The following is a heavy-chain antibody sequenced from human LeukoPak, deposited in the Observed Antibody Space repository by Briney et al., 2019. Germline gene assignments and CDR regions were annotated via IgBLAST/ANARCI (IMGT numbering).Heavy chain of an antibody. V-gene: IGHV1-2*02. CDR3: ARLRVDQLLSDFDY. Sequence: ASVKVSCKASGYTFTGYYMHWVRQAPGQGLEWMGWINPNSGGTNYAQKFQGRVTMTRDTSISTAYMELSRLRSDDTAVYYCARLRVDQLLSDFDYWGQGTLVTVSS. D-gene: IGHD2-2*01. CDR1: GYTFTGYY. J-gene: IGHJ4*02. CDR2: INPNSGGT.